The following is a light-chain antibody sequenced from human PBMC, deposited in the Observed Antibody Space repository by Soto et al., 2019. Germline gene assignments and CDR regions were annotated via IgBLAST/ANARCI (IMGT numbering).Light chain of an antibody. J-gene: IGLJ3*02. CDR1: NIGSKN. V-gene: IGLV3-9*01. CDR3: QVWDSSTAWV. Sequence: SYELTQPLSVSVVPGQTARITCGGNNIGSKNVHWYQQKPGQAPVLVIYRDRNRPSGIPERFSGSNSGNTATLTISRAQAGHEADYYCQVWDSSTAWVFGGGTKLTVL. CDR2: RDR.